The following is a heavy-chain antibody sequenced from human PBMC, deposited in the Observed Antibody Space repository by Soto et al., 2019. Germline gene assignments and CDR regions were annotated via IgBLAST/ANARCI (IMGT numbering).Heavy chain of an antibody. J-gene: IGHJ4*02. V-gene: IGHV3-53*02. CDR3: ARGVGDPFYFDY. CDR2: IYSLGST. D-gene: IGHD4-17*01. CDR1: GFTVSSDY. Sequence: EVQLVETGGGLIQPGGSLRISCEASGFTVSSDYMNWVRQAPGKGLEWVSVIYSLGSTYYADSVKGRFTISRDDSKNTLYLQMNSLRAEDTAVYYCARGVGDPFYFDYWGQGALVTVSS.